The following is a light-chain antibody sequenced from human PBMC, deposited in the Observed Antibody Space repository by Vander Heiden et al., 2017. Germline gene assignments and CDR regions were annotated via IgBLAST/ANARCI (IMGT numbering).Light chain of an antibody. CDR2: GAS. J-gene: IGKJ2*01. CDR1: QSVSSSY. CDR3: QQYGSSPST. Sequence: EIVFTQSPGTLSLSPGERATLSCRASQSVSSSYLAWYQQKPCQAPRLLIYGASSSATGIPDRFSGRGSGTDFTLSISRLKPEDIAVYYCQQYGSSPSTFGQGTKLEIK. V-gene: IGKV3-20*01.